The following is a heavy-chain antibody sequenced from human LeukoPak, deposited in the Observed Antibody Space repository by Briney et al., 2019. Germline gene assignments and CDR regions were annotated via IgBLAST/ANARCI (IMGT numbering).Heavy chain of an antibody. Sequence: SGGSLRLSCAASGFTFSDFHMCWIRQAPGQGLEWVSFSSTRGSTIFYADSVKGRFTISRDNAKNSLYLQMNSLRAEETAVYYCAREQADALDIWGPGTMVTVSS. CDR1: GFTFSDFH. J-gene: IGHJ3*02. V-gene: IGHV3-11*01. CDR3: AREQADALDI. CDR2: SSTRGSTI.